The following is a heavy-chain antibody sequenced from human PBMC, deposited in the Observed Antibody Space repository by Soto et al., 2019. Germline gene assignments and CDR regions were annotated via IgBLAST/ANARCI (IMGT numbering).Heavy chain of an antibody. D-gene: IGHD3-22*01. CDR1: GGSISSSNW. CDR3: ASTYYYDSSGYYSLGD. CDR2: IYHSEST. V-gene: IGHV4-4*02. J-gene: IGHJ4*02. Sequence: QVQLQESGPGLVKPSGTLSLTCAVSGGSISSSNWWSWVRQPPGKGLEWIGEIYHSESTNYNPSLKSRVTISVDKSKNQFSLKLSSVTAADTAVYYCASTYYYDSSGYYSLGDWGQGTLVTVSS.